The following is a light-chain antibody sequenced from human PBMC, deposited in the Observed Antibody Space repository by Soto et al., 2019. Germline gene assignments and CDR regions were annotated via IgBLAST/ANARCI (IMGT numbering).Light chain of an antibody. CDR2: EVS. J-gene: IGLJ1*01. CDR3: SSYTSGSTPFV. Sequence: QSVLTQPASMSGSPGQSITISCTGTSSDVGSYNYVSWYQQHPGKAPKLIIYEVSNRPSGVSDRFSGSKSGNTASLTISGLQAEDEADYYCSSYTSGSTPFVFGTGTKLTVL. V-gene: IGLV2-14*01. CDR1: SSDVGSYNY.